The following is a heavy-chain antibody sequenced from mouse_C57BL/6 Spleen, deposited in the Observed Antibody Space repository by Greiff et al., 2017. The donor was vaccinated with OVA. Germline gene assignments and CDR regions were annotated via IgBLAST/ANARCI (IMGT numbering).Heavy chain of an antibody. D-gene: IGHD1-1*01. V-gene: IGHV1-42*01. CDR2: INPSTGGT. CDR3: ARRVTTVAPFDY. J-gene: IGHJ2*01. CDR1: GYSFTGYY. Sequence: EVQLQESGPELVKPGASVKISCKASGYSFTGYYMNWVKQSPEKSLEWIGEINPSTGGTTYNQKFKAKATLTVDKSSSTAYMQLKSLTSEDSAVYYCARRVTTVAPFDYWGQGTTLTVSS.